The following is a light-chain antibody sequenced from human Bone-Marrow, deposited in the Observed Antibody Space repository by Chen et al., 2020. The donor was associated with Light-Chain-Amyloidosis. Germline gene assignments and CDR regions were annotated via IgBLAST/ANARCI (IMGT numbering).Light chain of an antibody. CDR3: VAWDDSLNGPM. CDR2: NND. CDR1: TSNIGSNS. V-gene: IGLV1-44*01. J-gene: IGLJ3*02. Sequence: QSVLTQPPSASGTPGHRVTLSCSGGTSNIGSNSVNWHQQLTGTAPRLLIYNNDRRPSGVPDRFSGSKSGTSASLAISGLQSEDEADYYCVAWDDSLNGPMFGGGTKLTVL.